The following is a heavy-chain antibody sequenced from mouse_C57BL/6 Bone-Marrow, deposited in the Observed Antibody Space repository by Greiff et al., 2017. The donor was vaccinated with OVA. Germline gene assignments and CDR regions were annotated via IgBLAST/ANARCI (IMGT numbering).Heavy chain of an antibody. CDR3: EREEEAYYSNLYYAMDY. CDR1: GYTFTEYT. CDR2: FYPGSGSI. V-gene: IGHV1-62-2*01. Sequence: VQLQQSGAELVKPGASVKLSCKASGYTFTEYTIHWVKQRPGQGLEWIGWFYPGSGSIKYNEKFKDKATLTADKSSSTVYMEISRSTSEDSAVYFCEREEEAYYSNLYYAMDYWGQGTSLTVSS. D-gene: IGHD2-5*01. J-gene: IGHJ4*01.